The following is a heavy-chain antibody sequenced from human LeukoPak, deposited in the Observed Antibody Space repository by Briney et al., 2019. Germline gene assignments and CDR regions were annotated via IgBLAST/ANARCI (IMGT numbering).Heavy chain of an antibody. Sequence: SETLSLTCSVSGASLRSHYWSWIRQPPGKGLEWIGCVHYSGSTNYNPSLESRISISIDTAKNKFYMTLSSVTAADTAVYYCAINSLGDSSGYDYWGQGTLVTVSS. J-gene: IGHJ4*02. CDR2: VHYSGST. D-gene: IGHD3-22*01. V-gene: IGHV4-59*08. CDR1: GASLRSHY. CDR3: AINSLGDSSGYDY.